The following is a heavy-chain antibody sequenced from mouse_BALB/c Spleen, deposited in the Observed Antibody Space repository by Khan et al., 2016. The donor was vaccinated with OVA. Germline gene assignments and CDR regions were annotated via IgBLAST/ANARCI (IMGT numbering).Heavy chain of an antibody. V-gene: IGHV1-77*01. Sequence: QVQLKQSGPELVKPGASVKMSCKASGYTFTDYVMNWVKQRTGQGLEWIGQIYPGSDSTYYNEKFKGKATLTADRSSSTAYMQLSSLTSEDSAVYFCARAEWDVFAYWGQGTLVTVSA. CDR3: ARAEWDVFAY. CDR2: IYPGSDST. D-gene: IGHD4-1*01. CDR1: GYTFTDYV. J-gene: IGHJ3*01.